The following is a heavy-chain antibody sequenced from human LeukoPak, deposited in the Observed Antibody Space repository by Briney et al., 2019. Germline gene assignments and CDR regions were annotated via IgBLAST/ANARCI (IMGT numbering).Heavy chain of an antibody. CDR3: AKTSRVNSAYDSPFDY. V-gene: IGHV3-11*03. J-gene: IGHJ4*02. Sequence: GGSLRLSCAASGFTFSDYYMSWIRQAPGKGLEWVSYISSSSSYTNYADSVKGRFSISRDNSKNTLYLQMSGLRAEDSAIYYCAKTSRVNSAYDSPFDYWGQGTLVTVSS. CDR2: ISSSSSYT. CDR1: GFTFSDYY. D-gene: IGHD5-12*01.